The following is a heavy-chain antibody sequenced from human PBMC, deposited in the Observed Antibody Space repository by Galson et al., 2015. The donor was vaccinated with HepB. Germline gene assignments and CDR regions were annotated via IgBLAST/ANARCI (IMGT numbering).Heavy chain of an antibody. CDR3: ARGWELNY. Sequence: CAISGDSVSSHSAAWNWIRQSPSMGLEWLGRTYYRSKWYNDYAVSVESRITINSDISKNQFSLQLNSVTPEDSAVYYCARGWELNYWGQGTLVIVSS. J-gene: IGHJ4*02. CDR2: TYYRSKWYN. CDR1: GDSVSSHSAA. V-gene: IGHV6-1*01. D-gene: IGHD1-26*01.